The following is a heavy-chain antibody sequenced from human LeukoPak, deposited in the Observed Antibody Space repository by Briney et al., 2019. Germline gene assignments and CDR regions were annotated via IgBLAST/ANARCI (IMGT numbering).Heavy chain of an antibody. J-gene: IGHJ4*02. CDR2: ISTGSSYI. V-gene: IGHV3-21*01. D-gene: IGHD3-22*01. CDR1: GFTFSSYT. Sequence: PGGSLRLSCAASGFTFSSYTMSWVRQAPGKGLEWVSSISTGSSYIYYADSVKGRFTISRDNAKNSLYLQMNSLRAEDTAVYHCAERSYDSSGYIIYWGQGTLVTVSS. CDR3: AERSYDSSGYIIY.